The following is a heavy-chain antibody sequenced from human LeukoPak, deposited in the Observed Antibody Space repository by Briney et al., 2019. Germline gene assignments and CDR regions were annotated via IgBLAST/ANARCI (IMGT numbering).Heavy chain of an antibody. CDR1: GYTFTGYY. CDR3: ARGGITGTTRGPTRLNDAFDI. J-gene: IGHJ3*02. Sequence: ASVKVSCKASGYTFTGYYMHWVRQAPGQGLEWMGWINPNSGGTNYAQKFQGWVTMTRDTSISTAYMELSKLRSDDTAVYYCARGGITGTTRGPTRLNDAFDIWGQGTMVTVSS. D-gene: IGHD1-20*01. V-gene: IGHV1-2*04. CDR2: INPNSGGT.